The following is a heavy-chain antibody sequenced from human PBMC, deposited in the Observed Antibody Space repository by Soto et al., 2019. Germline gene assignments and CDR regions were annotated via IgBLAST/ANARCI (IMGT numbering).Heavy chain of an antibody. CDR3: ARDDEEYYYDSSGYYYFNY. V-gene: IGHV3-7*05. CDR2: IKQDGSEK. Sequence: GGSLRLSCAASGFTFSSYWMSWVRQAPGKGLEWVANIKQDGSEKYYVDSVKGRFTISRDNAKNSLYLQMNSLRAEDTAVYYCARDDEEYYYDSSGYYYFNYWGQGTLVTVSS. D-gene: IGHD3-22*01. CDR1: GFTFSSYW. J-gene: IGHJ4*02.